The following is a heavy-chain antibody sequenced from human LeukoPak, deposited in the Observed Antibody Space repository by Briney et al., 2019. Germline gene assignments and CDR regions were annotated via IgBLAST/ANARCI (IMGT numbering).Heavy chain of an antibody. D-gene: IGHD1-26*01. CDR1: GGSISSSSYY. CDR3: ARESPVGATDYY. V-gene: IGHV4-39*07. Sequence: KASETLSLTCTVSGGSISSSSYYWGWIRQPPGKGLEWIGSIYYSGSTYYNPSLKSRVTISVDTSKNQFSLKLSSVTAADTAVYYCARESPVGATDYYWGQGTLVTVSS. CDR2: IYYSGST. J-gene: IGHJ4*02.